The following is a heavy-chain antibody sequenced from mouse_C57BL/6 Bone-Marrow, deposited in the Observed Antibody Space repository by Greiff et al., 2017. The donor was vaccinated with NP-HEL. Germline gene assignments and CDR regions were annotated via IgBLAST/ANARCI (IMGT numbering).Heavy chain of an antibody. Sequence: EVKVVESGGDLVKPGGSLKLSCAASGFTFSSYGMSWVRQTPDKRLEWVATISSGGSYTYYPDSVKGRFTISRDNAKNTLYLQMSSLKSEDTAMYYCARRGTTVAYYFDYWGQGTTLTVSS. CDR2: ISSGGSYT. D-gene: IGHD1-1*01. V-gene: IGHV5-6*02. CDR1: GFTFSSYG. CDR3: ARRGTTVAYYFDY. J-gene: IGHJ2*01.